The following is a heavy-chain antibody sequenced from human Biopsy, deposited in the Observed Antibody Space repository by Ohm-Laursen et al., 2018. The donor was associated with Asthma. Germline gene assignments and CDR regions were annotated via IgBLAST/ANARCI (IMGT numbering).Heavy chain of an antibody. V-gene: IGHV3-74*01. J-gene: IGHJ6*02. CDR1: GFTFSSHW. Sequence: SLRLSCTASGFTFSSHWMHWVRQSPGKGLEWVGRVSKDGSRTAYADSMKGRLTISRDNAKNSLYLQMNSLRAEDTAVYYCARDGSSVAGTPYGMDVWGQGTTVTVSS. CDR3: ARDGSSVAGTPYGMDV. CDR2: VSKDGSRT. D-gene: IGHD6-19*01.